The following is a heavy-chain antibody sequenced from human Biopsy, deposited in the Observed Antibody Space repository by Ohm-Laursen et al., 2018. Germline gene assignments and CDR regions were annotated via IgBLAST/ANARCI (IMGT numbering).Heavy chain of an antibody. CDR3: ASAGQWPKPYLRYFDP. J-gene: IGHJ5*02. D-gene: IGHD6-19*01. CDR1: GGSVTNYY. V-gene: IGHV4-59*02. Sequence: SETLSLTCSVSGGSVTNYYWTWIRQPPGKGLEWIGYMYYNERTYYNPSLRGRVTISVDTSKNQISLRLSSVTAADTAVYYCASAGQWPKPYLRYFDPWGQGTLVTVSS. CDR2: MYYNERT.